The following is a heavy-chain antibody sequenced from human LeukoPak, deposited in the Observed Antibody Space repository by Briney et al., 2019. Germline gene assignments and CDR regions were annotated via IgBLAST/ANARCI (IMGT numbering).Heavy chain of an antibody. CDR3: AREDDSYYYYGMDV. J-gene: IGHJ6*02. V-gene: IGHV4-31*01. CDR1: GVSISSGGYY. D-gene: IGHD3-22*01. CDR2: IYYSGST. Sequence: PSQTLSLTCTVSGVSISSGGYYWSWVRQHPGKGLEWIGYIYYSGSTYYNPSLKSQITISVDTSKNQFSLKLSSVTAADTAVYYCAREDDSYYYYGMDVWGQGTTVTVSS.